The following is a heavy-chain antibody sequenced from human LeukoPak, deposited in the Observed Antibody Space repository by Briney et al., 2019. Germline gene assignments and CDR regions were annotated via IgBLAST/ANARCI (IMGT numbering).Heavy chain of an antibody. CDR2: IYYSGST. D-gene: IGHD3-10*01. CDR1: GGSISSSSYY. CDR3: ARFKHYGSGSYSPHFDY. Sequence: PSETLSLTCTVSGGSISSSSYYWGWIRQPPGKGLEWIGSIYYSGSTHYNPSLKSRVTISVDTSKNQFSLKLSSVTAADTAVYYCARFKHYGSGSYSPHFDYWGQGTLVTVSS. V-gene: IGHV4-39*01. J-gene: IGHJ4*02.